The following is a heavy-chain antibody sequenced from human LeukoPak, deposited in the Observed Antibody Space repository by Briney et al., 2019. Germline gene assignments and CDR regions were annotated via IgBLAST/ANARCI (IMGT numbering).Heavy chain of an antibody. Sequence: ASVKVSCKASGYTFTDYGVSWVRQAPGQGLEWMGWISGYNDNPNYAQKLQGRVTMTTDTSTSTAYMELRSLRSDDTAVYYCARVWGIAVVSRNWFDPWGQGTLVTVSS. J-gene: IGHJ5*02. D-gene: IGHD6-19*01. V-gene: IGHV1-18*01. CDR1: GYTFTDYG. CDR2: ISGYNDNP. CDR3: ARVWGIAVVSRNWFDP.